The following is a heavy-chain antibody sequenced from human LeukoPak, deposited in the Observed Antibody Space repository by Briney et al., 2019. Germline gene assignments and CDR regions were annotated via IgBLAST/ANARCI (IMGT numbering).Heavy chain of an antibody. CDR3: AREAGYSSGWYPDY. CDR1: GGTFSSYA. J-gene: IGHJ4*02. V-gene: IGHV1-69*13. D-gene: IGHD6-19*01. Sequence: SVKVSCEASGGTFSSYAISWVRQAPGQGLEWMGGIIPIFGTANYAQKFQGRVTITADESTSTAYMELSSLRSEDTAVYYCAREAGYSSGWYPDYWGQGTLVTVAS. CDR2: IIPIFGTA.